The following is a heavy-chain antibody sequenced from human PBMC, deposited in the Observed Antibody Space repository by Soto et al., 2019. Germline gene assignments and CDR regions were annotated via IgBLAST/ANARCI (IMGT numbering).Heavy chain of an antibody. CDR3: ARGHPFSFYYYYGMDV. V-gene: IGHV4-34*01. D-gene: IGHD3-16*02. CDR2: INHSGST. J-gene: IGHJ6*02. Sequence: SETLSLTCAVYGGSFSGYYWSWIRQPPGKGLEWIGEINHSGSTNYNPSLKSRVTISVDTSKNQFSLKLSSVTAADTAVYYCARGHPFSFYYYYGMDVWGQGTTVTVSS. CDR1: GGSFSGYY.